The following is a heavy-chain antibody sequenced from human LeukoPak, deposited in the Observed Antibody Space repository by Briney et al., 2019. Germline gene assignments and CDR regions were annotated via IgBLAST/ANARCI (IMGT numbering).Heavy chain of an antibody. V-gene: IGHV1-69*04. CDR3: ARDFGGALDY. Sequence: SVKVSCKASGGTFSSYAISWVRQAPGQGLEWMGRIIPILGIANYAQKLQGRVTMTTDTSTSTAYMELRSLRSDDTAVYYCARDFGGALDYWGQGTLVTVSS. CDR1: GGTFSSYA. CDR2: IIPILGIA. J-gene: IGHJ4*02. D-gene: IGHD3-16*01.